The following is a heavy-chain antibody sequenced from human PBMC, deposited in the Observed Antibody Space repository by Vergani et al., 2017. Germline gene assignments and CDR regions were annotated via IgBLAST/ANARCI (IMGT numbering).Heavy chain of an antibody. J-gene: IGHJ6*02. CDR3: ARGVAGTARGYDYGMDV. V-gene: IGHV1-69*01. Sequence: QVQLVQSGAEVKKPGSSVKVSCKASGGTFSSYAISWVRQAPGQGLEWMGGIIPIFGTANYAQKFQGRVTITADESTSTAYMELSSLRSEDTAVYYCARGVAGTARGYDYGMDVWSQGTTVTVSS. D-gene: IGHD6-19*01. CDR1: GGTFSSYA. CDR2: IIPIFGTA.